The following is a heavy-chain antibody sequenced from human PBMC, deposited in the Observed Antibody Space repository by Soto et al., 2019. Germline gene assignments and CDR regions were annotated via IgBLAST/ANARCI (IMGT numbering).Heavy chain of an antibody. CDR1: GGTFRSYA. D-gene: IGHD2-15*01. Sequence: QVQLVQSGAEVKKPGSSVKVSCKASGGTFRSYAISWVRQAPGQGLEWMGGILPIFGTANYAQQFQGRVTITADEATSTDYMELSSLRSEDTAVYYCASSRCSGGSCYPYNWFDPWGQGTLVTVSS. J-gene: IGHJ5*02. V-gene: IGHV1-69*01. CDR2: ILPIFGTA. CDR3: ASSRCSGGSCYPYNWFDP.